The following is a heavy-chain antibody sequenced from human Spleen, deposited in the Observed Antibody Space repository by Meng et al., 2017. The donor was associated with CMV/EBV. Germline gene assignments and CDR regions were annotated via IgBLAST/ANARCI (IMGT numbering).Heavy chain of an antibody. D-gene: IGHD2-2*01. Sequence: FTGSGISWVRQAPGQGLEWMGWISAYSGNTNYAQKLQGRVTMTTDTSTSTAYMELRSLRSDDTAVYYCARECSASCYSTFDDEYFQHWGQGTLVTVSS. V-gene: IGHV1-18*01. CDR2: ISAYSGNT. CDR1: FTGSG. J-gene: IGHJ1*01. CDR3: ARECSASCYSTFDDEYFQH.